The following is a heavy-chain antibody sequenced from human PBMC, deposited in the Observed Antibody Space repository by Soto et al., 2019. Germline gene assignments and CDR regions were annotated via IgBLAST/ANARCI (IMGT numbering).Heavy chain of an antibody. D-gene: IGHD5-12*01. J-gene: IGHJ4*02. Sequence: SGGGVVQPGRSLSLSCAASGFTFRNYVMHWVRQAPGKGLEWVAVISSDGSNKYYADSVKGRFTISRDNSKNTLYLQMNSLRIEDTAVYYCTKDRATHRNYWGQGTLVTVSS. CDR2: ISSDGSNK. V-gene: IGHV3-30*18. CDR1: GFTFRNYV. CDR3: TKDRATHRNY.